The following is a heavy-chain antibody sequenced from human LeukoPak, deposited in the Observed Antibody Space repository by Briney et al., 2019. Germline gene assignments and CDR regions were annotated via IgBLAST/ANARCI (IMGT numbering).Heavy chain of an antibody. V-gene: IGHV4-34*01. D-gene: IGHD3-3*01. CDR1: GGSFSGYY. CDR3: ARHMSPNIWSGYQRFWSDP. CDR2: INHSGST. Sequence: SETLSLTCAVYGGSFSGYYWSWIRQPPGKGLEWIGEINHSGSTNYNPSPKSRVTISVDTSKNQFSLKLSSVTAADTAVYYCARHMSPNIWSGYQRFWSDPWGQGTLVTVSS. J-gene: IGHJ5*02.